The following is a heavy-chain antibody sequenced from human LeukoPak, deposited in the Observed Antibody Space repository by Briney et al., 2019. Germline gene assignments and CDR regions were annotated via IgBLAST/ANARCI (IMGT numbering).Heavy chain of an antibody. CDR1: GYTFTSYG. J-gene: IGHJ4*02. V-gene: IGHV1-3*01. Sequence: ASAKVSCKASGYTFTSYGISWVRQAPGQRLEWMGWINAGNGNTKYSQKFQGRVTITRDTSASTAYMELSSLRSEDTAVYYCARGWDSSGEGSLYYFDYWGQGTLVTVSS. D-gene: IGHD3-22*01. CDR3: ARGWDSSGEGSLYYFDY. CDR2: INAGNGNT.